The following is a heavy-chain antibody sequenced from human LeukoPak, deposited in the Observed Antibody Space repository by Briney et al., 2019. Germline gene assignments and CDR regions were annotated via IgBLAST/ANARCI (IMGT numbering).Heavy chain of an antibody. J-gene: IGHJ5*02. CDR1: GGTFSSYA. CDR3: ARSLVVVPAAIEVGWFDP. V-gene: IGHV1-69*13. D-gene: IGHD2-2*01. CDR2: IIPIFGTA. Sequence: ASVKVSCKASGGTFSSYAISWVRQAPGQGLEWMGGIIPIFGTANYAQEFQGRVTITADESTSTAYMELSSLRSEDTAVYYCARSLVVVPAAIEVGWFDPWGQGTLVTVSS.